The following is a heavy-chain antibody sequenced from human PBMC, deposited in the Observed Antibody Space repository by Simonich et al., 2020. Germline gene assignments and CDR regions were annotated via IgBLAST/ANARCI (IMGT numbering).Heavy chain of an antibody. CDR3: ARDREVYGSGSYYNY. CDR2: IKKEGKEK. V-gene: IGHV3-7*01. J-gene: IGHJ4*02. D-gene: IGHD3-10*01. CDR1: GFTFSSYW. Sequence: EVQLVESGGGLVQPGGSLRLSCAASGFTFSSYWMSWVRQAPGKGLEWVANIKKEGKEKDDGDSGKGRLTISRDNAKNSLYLQMNSLRAEDTAVYYCARDREVYGSGSYYNYWGQGTLVTVSS.